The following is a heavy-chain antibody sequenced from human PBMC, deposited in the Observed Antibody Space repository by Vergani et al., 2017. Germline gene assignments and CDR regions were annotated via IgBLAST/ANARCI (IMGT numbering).Heavy chain of an antibody. Sequence: QVQLVDSGGGVVQPGGSLRLSCAASGFTFSDYAMHWVRQAPVKGLEWVAFISYDGSNKYYADSVKGRFTISRDNSKNTLYLQMNSLRTEDTAVYFCAKVRDANQLPHYWSQGTLVTVSS. D-gene: IGHD2-2*01. CDR2: ISYDGSNK. CDR1: GFTFSDYA. V-gene: IGHV3-30*02. CDR3: AKVRDANQLPHY. J-gene: IGHJ4*02.